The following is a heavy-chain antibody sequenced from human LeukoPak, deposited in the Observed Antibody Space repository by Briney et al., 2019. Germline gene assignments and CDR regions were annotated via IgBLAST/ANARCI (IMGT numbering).Heavy chain of an antibody. CDR3: AIDSVVQLERPADY. J-gene: IGHJ4*02. D-gene: IGHD1-1*01. CDR1: GYTFTSYG. Sequence: ASVKVSCKASGYTFTSYGISWVRQAPGQGLEWMGWISAYNGNTNYEQKLQGRVTMTTDTSTSTAYMELRSLRSDDTAVYYCAIDSVVQLERPADYWGQGTLVTVSS. CDR2: ISAYNGNT. V-gene: IGHV1-18*01.